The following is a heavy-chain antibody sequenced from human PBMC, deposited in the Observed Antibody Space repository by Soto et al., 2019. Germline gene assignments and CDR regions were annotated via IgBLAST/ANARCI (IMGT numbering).Heavy chain of an antibody. CDR1: GGTFSSYA. Sequence: SVKGSCKASGGTFSSYAISWVRQAPGQGLEWMGGIIPIFGTANYAQKLQGRVTITADESTSTAYMELSSLRTEDTAVYYCARESRDSSGYSSVSGMDVWGQGTTVTVSS. V-gene: IGHV1-69*13. CDR2: IIPIFGTA. CDR3: ARESRDSSGYSSVSGMDV. D-gene: IGHD3-22*01. J-gene: IGHJ6*02.